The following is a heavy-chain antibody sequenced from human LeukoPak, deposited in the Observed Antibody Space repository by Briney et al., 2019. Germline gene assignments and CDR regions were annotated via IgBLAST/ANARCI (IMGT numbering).Heavy chain of an antibody. CDR2: ISYDGSNK. D-gene: IGHD2-15*01. CDR3: AKPDLGYCSGGSCYWGGGSPDY. J-gene: IGHJ4*02. CDR1: GFTFSSYG. V-gene: IGHV3-30*18. Sequence: PGRSLRLSCAASGFTFSSYGMHWVRQAPGKGLEWVAVISYDGSNKYYADSVKGRFTISRDNSKNSLYLQMNSLRAEDTAVYYCAKPDLGYCSGGSCYWGGGSPDYWGQGTLVTVSS.